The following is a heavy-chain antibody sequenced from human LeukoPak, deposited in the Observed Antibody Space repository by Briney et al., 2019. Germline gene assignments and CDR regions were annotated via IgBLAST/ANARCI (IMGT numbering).Heavy chain of an antibody. CDR1: GGTFSSYA. Sequence: SVKVSCKASGGTFSSYAISWVRQAPGQGLEWMGGIIPIFGTANYAQKFQGGVTITADESTSTAYMELSSLRSEDTAVYYCARTWGVLDWFDPWGQGTLVTVSS. V-gene: IGHV1-69*13. D-gene: IGHD2-8*01. J-gene: IGHJ5*02. CDR3: ARTWGVLDWFDP. CDR2: IIPIFGTA.